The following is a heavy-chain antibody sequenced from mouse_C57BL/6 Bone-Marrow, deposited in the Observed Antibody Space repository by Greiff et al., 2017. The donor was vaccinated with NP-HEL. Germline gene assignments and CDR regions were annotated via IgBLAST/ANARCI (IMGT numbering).Heavy chain of an antibody. CDR2: IDPSDSET. V-gene: IGHV1-52*01. CDR1: GYTFTSYW. J-gene: IGHJ1*03. CDR3: ARLLRQRHFDV. D-gene: IGHD1-2*01. Sequence: QVQLQQPGAELVRPGSSVKLSCKASGYTFTSYWMHWVKQRPIQGLEWIGNIDPSDSETHYNQKFKDKATLTVDKSSSTAYMQLSSLTSEDSAVYYCARLLRQRHFDVWGTGTTVTVSS.